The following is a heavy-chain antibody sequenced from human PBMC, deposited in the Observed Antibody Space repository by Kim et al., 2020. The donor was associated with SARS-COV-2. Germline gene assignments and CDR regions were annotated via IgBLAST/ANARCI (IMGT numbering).Heavy chain of an antibody. Sequence: GGSLRLSCAASGFTFSSYSMNWVRQAPGKGLEWVSSISSSRSYIYYADSVKGRFTISRDNAKNSLYLQMNSLRAEDTAVYYCARDRLLSWSGHYASGVDVCGQGTTVTVSS. CDR2: ISSSRSYI. D-gene: IGHD3-3*01. V-gene: IGHV3-21*01. J-gene: IGHJ6*02. CDR3: ARDRLLSWSGHYASGVDV. CDR1: GFTFSSYS.